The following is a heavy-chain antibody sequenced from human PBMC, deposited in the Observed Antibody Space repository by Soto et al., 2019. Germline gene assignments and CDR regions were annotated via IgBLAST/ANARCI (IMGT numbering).Heavy chain of an antibody. J-gene: IGHJ4*02. D-gene: IGHD1-26*01. Sequence: QVQLVQSGAEVKKPGASVKVSCKASGYTFTSYDINWVRQATGQGLEWMGWMNPNSGNTGYAQKFQGRVTMNRNTCISSAYMEMRSLSSEETAVYYCATNVGSRRLDYWGQETLV. CDR1: GYTFTSYD. V-gene: IGHV1-8*01. CDR2: MNPNSGNT. CDR3: ATNVGSRRLDY.